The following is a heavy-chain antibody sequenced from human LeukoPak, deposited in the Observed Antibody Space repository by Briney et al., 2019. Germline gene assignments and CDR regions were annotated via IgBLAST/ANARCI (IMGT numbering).Heavy chain of an antibody. Sequence: GGPLTLSCVPSGLTFSIYSMSWVRQATGGALECVSDNSTRGGSTYYAPSEKGRLTISRDNSKNTLYLQINSLRAEDTAVYYCLGDCGGGSCDGRFDYWGQGTLVTVSS. J-gene: IGHJ4*02. CDR3: LGDCGGGSCDGRFDY. CDR1: GLTFSIYS. CDR2: NSTRGGST. D-gene: IGHD2-21*01. V-gene: IGHV3-23*01.